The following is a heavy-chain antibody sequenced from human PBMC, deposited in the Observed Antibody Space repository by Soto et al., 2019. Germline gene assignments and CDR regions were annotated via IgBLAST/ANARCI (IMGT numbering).Heavy chain of an antibody. CDR1: GGTFSSYA. CDR2: IIPIFGTA. CDR3: ARFXSGLRFLEWSFLDGMDV. Sequence: GASVKVSCKASGGTFSSYAISWVRQAPGQGLEWMGGIIPIFGTANYAQKFQGRVTITADESASTAYMELSSLRSEDTAVYYCARFXSGLRFLEWSFLDGMDVWGQGTTVTVSS. D-gene: IGHD3-3*01. J-gene: IGHJ6*02. V-gene: IGHV1-69*13.